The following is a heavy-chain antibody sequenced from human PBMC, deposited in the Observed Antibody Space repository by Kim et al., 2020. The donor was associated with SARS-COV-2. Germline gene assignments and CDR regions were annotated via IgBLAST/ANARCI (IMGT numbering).Heavy chain of an antibody. D-gene: IGHD2-2*02. Sequence: SETLSLTCTVSGGSISSSSYYWGWIRQPPGKGLEWIGSIYYSGSTYYNPSLKSRVTISVDTSKNQFSLKLSSVTAADTAVYYCARLYQLLYGQAAFDIWGQGTMVTVSS. CDR2: IYYSGST. V-gene: IGHV4-39*01. J-gene: IGHJ3*02. CDR3: ARLYQLLYGQAAFDI. CDR1: GGSISSSSYY.